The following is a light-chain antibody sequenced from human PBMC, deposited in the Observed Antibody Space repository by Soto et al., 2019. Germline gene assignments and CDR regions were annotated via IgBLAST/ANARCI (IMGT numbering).Light chain of an antibody. V-gene: IGKV3-15*01. CDR1: QSVSSSY. CDR3: QQYNSWPGT. CDR2: GAS. J-gene: IGKJ1*01. Sequence: EIGLTQSPGTLSLSSGERAGLPCRASQSVSSSYLAWYQQKPGQAPRLLIYGASTRSTGIPARSSGSASGTDFTLTIRSLQSEDFAVYYCQQYNSWPGTFGQATKVDIK.